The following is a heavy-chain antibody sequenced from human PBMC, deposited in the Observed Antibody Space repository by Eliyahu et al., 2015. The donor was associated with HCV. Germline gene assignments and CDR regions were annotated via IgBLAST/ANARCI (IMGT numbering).Heavy chain of an antibody. CDR2: ISYDGKLQ. CDR3: AKEGDPRVSQRYDY. D-gene: IGHD3-9*01. J-gene: IGHJ4*02. CDR1: GFTFSIYG. V-gene: IGHV3-30*18. Sequence: QVQLVESGGGVVQPGRSLRLSCAASGFTFSIYGMHWVRQAPGKGLEWVAVISYDGKLQYYGDSVKGRLTISRDNSKSTLSLQMNSLRPEDTALYYCAKEGDPRVSQRYDYWGQGTLVAVSS.